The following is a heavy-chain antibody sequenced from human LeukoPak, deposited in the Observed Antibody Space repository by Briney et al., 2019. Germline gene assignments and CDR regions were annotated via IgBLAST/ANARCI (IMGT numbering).Heavy chain of an antibody. CDR2: VSHDGSKR. CDR3: AKDTPSPNSGFYHY. Sequence: PGGSLRLSCAASGFTFSSSGMHWVRQAPGKGLEWVPTVSHDGSKRYYGDSVKGRFSISRDDSRNTLYLQMDSLRVEDTAVYFCAKDTPSPNSGFYHYWGQGTLVTVSS. J-gene: IGHJ4*02. CDR1: GFTFSSSG. V-gene: IGHV3-30*18. D-gene: IGHD1-26*01.